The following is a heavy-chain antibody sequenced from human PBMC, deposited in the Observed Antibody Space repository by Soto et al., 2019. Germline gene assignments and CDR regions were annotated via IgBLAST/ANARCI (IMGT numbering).Heavy chain of an antibody. J-gene: IGHJ6*02. CDR2: MNPNSGNT. V-gene: IGHV1-8*01. CDR3: ARELARRGMDV. CDR1: GYIFTSYD. Sequence: QVQLVQSGAEVKKPGASVKVSCKASGYIFTSYDINWVRQATGQGLEWMGWMNPNSGNTGYAQKFQRRVIMTRNTSIRPAYMELSSLRSEDRAVYYCARELARRGMDVWGQGTTVTVSS.